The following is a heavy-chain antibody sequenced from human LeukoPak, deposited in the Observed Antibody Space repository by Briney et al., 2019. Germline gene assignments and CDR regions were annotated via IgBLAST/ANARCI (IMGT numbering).Heavy chain of an antibody. D-gene: IGHD5-18*01. J-gene: IGHJ4*02. CDR3: ARDLRGYSYGSDYFDY. CDR1: AGSISSYY. V-gene: IGHV4-59*01. Sequence: PSETLSFNCTVSAGSISSYYWSWIPQPPGKTLQWIGYIYYTGSTNYNPSLKSRVTISVDTSKNQFSLKLSSVTAADTAVYYCARDLRGYSYGSDYFDYWGQGTLVTVSS. CDR2: IYYTGST.